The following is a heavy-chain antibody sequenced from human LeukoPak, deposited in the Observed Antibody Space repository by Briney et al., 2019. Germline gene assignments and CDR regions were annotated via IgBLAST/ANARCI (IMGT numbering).Heavy chain of an antibody. CDR2: INSDGTT. Sequence: GGSLRLSCAASGFTFSSYWMHWVRQVPGKGLVWVSRINSDGTTSYADSVKGRFTISRDNAKNTLYLQMNSLRAEDTAVYYCARGGYSHAFDIWGQGTVVTVSS. J-gene: IGHJ3*02. CDR1: GFTFSSYW. D-gene: IGHD3-22*01. CDR3: ARGGYSHAFDI. V-gene: IGHV3-74*01.